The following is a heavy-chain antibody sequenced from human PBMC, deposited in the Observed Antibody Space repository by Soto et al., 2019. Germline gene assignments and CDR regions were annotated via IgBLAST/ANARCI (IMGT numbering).Heavy chain of an antibody. Sequence: GGSLRLSCAASGFTFSSYGMHWVRQAPGKGLEWVAVIWYDGSNKYYADSVKGRFTISRDNSKNTLYLQMNSLRAEDTAVYYCARDRALEWLSQPTPYYYGMDVWGQGTTVTVSS. CDR3: ARDRALEWLSQPTPYYYGMDV. V-gene: IGHV3-33*01. J-gene: IGHJ6*02. CDR1: GFTFSSYG. CDR2: IWYDGSNK. D-gene: IGHD3-3*01.